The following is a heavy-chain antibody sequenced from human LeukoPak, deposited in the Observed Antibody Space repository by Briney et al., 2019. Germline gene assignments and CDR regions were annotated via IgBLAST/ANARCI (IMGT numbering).Heavy chain of an antibody. V-gene: IGHV1-69*05. CDR1: GGTFSSYA. D-gene: IGHD6-13*01. Sequence: ASVKVSCKASGGTFSSYAISWVRQAAGQGLEWMGGIIPIFGTANYAQKFQGRVTITTDESTSTAYMELSSLRSEDTAVYYCARTIAAAGTGYYYYYMDVWGKGTTVTVSS. CDR3: ARTIAAAGTGYYYYYMDV. CDR2: IIPIFGTA. J-gene: IGHJ6*03.